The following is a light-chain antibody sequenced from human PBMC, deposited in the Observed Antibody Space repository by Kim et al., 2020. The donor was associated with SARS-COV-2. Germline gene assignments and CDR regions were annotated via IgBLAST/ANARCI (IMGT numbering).Light chain of an antibody. CDR3: QQRTNWPLT. Sequence: EIVLTQSPAPLSLAPGERATLSCRASQSVSSNLAWYQQKAGQAPRLLIYDASNRATGIPARFSGSGSGTDFTLTISSLEPEDFAVYYCQQRTNWPLTFGGGTKVDIK. V-gene: IGKV3-11*01. CDR1: QSVSSN. CDR2: DAS. J-gene: IGKJ4*01.